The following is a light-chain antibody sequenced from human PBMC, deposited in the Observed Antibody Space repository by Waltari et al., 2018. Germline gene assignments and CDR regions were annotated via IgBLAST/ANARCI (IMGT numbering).Light chain of an antibody. CDR1: SIPVGGYNY. J-gene: IGLJ2*01. V-gene: IGLV2-14*03. CDR2: EVS. Sequence: QSALTQPASVPGSPGPSITISCTGSSIPVGGYNYVPWYQQHPGKAPNLMIYEVSNRPSGVSNRFSGSKSGNTASLTISWLLAEDEADYYCISYSSSTTLGVFGGGTKLTVL. CDR3: ISYSSSTTLGV.